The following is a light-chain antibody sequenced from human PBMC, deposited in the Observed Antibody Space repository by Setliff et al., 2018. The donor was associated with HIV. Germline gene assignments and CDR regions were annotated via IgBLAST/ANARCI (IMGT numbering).Light chain of an antibody. CDR3: SSYTSSTPLYV. CDR2: DVN. Sequence: QSALTQPASVSGSPGQSITISCTETSSDVGGYNYVSWYQQHPGKAPKLMIYDVNNRPSGVSNRFSGSKSGNTASLTISGLQAEDGADYYCSSYTSSTPLYVFGTGTKVTVL. V-gene: IGLV2-14*03. CDR1: SSDVGGYNY. J-gene: IGLJ1*01.